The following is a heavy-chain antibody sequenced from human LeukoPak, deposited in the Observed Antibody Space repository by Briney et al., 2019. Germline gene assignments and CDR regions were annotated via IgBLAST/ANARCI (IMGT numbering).Heavy chain of an antibody. CDR3: ARGLQVGIRTTFDP. J-gene: IGHJ5*02. Sequence: GASVKVSCKASGYTFTSYDINWVRQATGQGLEWMGWMNPNSGNTGYAQKFQGRVTITRNTSISTAYMELSNLRSEDTAVYYCARGLQVGIRTTFDPWGQGTLVTVSS. CDR2: MNPNSGNT. V-gene: IGHV1-8*03. CDR1: GYTFTSYD. D-gene: IGHD5-18*01.